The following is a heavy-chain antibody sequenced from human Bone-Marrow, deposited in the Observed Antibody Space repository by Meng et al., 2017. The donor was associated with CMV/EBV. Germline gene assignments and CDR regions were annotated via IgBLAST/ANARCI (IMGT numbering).Heavy chain of an antibody. J-gene: IGHJ6*02. D-gene: IGHD3-3*01. V-gene: IGHV3-7*01. CDR2: IKQDGSEK. CDR3: ARERITIFGVGPQDV. Sequence: GGSLRLSCAASGFTFSSYWMSWVRQAPGKGLEWVANIKQDGSEKYYVDSVKGRFTISRDNAKNSLYLQMNSLRAEDTAVYYCARERITIFGVGPQDVCGQGTTVTVSS. CDR1: GFTFSSYW.